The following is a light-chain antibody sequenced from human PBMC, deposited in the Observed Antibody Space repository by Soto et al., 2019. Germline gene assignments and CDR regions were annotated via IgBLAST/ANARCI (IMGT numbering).Light chain of an antibody. Sequence: DIQMTQSPSTLSAFVGDRVTITCRASQSIGRWLAWYQQKPGKAPKLLIYDASSLESGLPSRFSGSGSGTEFTLTLSRLQTNDFATYYCQQYNTYSPERTFGQGTKVEVK. V-gene: IGKV1-5*01. J-gene: IGKJ1*01. CDR3: QQYNTYSPERT. CDR1: QSIGRW. CDR2: DAS.